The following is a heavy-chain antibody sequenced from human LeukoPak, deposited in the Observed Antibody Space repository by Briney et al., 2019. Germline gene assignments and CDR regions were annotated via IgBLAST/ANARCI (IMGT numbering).Heavy chain of an antibody. CDR2: ISAYNGNT. CDR1: GYTFTSYG. J-gene: IGHJ6*03. V-gene: IGHV1-18*01. Sequence: ASVKVSCKTSGYTFTSYGISWVRQAPGQGLEWMGWISAYNGNTNYAQKFQGRVTMTTDTSTSTAYMELRSLTSDDTAVYYCAREGLVRGVIPRDYYYMDVWGKGTTVTVSS. D-gene: IGHD3-10*01. CDR3: AREGLVRGVIPRDYYYMDV.